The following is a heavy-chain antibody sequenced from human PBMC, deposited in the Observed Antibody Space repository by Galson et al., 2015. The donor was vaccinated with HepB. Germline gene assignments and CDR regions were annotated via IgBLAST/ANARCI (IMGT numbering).Heavy chain of an antibody. J-gene: IGHJ6*02. CDR1: GFTFSRYG. CDR2: ISYDGSNK. Sequence: SLRLSCAASGFTFSRYGMHWVRQAPGKGLEWVAVISYDGSNKYYADSVKGRFTISRDNSKNTLYLQMNSLRAEDTAVYYCAKVVPHYYYGMDVWGQGTTVTVSS. V-gene: IGHV3-30*18. D-gene: IGHD2-8*01. CDR3: AKVVPHYYYGMDV.